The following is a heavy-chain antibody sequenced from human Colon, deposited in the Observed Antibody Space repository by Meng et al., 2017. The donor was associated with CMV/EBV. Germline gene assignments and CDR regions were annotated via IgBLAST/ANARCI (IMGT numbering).Heavy chain of an antibody. J-gene: IGHJ4*02. CDR3: AKDGKEYSTGWNFDS. CDR1: GFTVSSNY. D-gene: IGHD6-19*01. Sequence: GESLKISCAASGFTVSSNYMSWVRQAPGKGLEWVSVIYSCGSTYYADSVKGRFTISRDNSKNTLYLQMNSLRPDDTGVYYCAKDGKEYSTGWNFDSWGQGTLVTVSS. CDR2: IYSCGST. V-gene: IGHV3-66*03.